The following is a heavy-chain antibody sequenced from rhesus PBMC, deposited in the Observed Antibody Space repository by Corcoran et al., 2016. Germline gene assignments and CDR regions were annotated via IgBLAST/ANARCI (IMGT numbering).Heavy chain of an antibody. CDR2: ISGNTGST. CDR1: GVSISNSW. Sequence: QMQLQQSGPGLVKPSETLSLTCAVSGVSISNSWCWWIRQSPGKGLEWIGEISGNTGSTSYKPSLKSRITISKDASKNQFSLNLNSATAADTAVYFCVRAYAWTVDYWGQGVLVTVSS. V-gene: IGHV4-80*01. D-gene: IGHD2-2*01. CDR3: VRAYAWTVDY. J-gene: IGHJ4*01.